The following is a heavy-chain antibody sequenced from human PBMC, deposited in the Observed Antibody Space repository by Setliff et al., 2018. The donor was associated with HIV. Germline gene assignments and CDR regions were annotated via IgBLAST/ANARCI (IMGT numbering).Heavy chain of an antibody. Sequence: SETLSLTCAVSGGSFSAYYWSWIRQPPGEGLEWIGEINYSGSTNYNPSLKSRVTISIDTSRKQFSLRLNSVTAADTAIYYCAREERGWSNRGAFDIWDQGTMVTVSS. V-gene: IGHV4-34*01. CDR3: AREERGWSNRGAFDI. CDR1: GGSFSAYY. D-gene: IGHD6-19*01. CDR2: INYSGST. J-gene: IGHJ3*02.